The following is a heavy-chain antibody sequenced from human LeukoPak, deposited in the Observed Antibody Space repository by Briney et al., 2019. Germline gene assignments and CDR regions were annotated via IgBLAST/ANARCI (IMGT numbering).Heavy chain of an antibody. Sequence: KPSETLSLTCTVAGGSISSYYWSWLRQPPGKGLEWIGYIYKSGSTNYTPSLKSRVTISVDTSKNQFSLKISSVTAADTAVYYCARCRSYDSSGYCDAVDIWGQGTMVIVSS. CDR3: ARCRSYDSSGYCDAVDI. D-gene: IGHD3-22*01. J-gene: IGHJ3*02. V-gene: IGHV4-59*01. CDR1: GGSISSYY. CDR2: IYKSGST.